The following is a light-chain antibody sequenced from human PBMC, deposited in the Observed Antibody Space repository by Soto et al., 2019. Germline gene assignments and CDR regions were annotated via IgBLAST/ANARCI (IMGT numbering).Light chain of an antibody. CDR3: QQYNNWPPWT. J-gene: IGKJ1*01. CDR1: QRVSSN. Sequence: EIVMTQSPATLSVSPGERATLSCRASQRVSSNLAWYQQKPGQAPRLLIYGASTRATGIPARFSGSGSETEFTLTISRLQSEDFAVYYCQQYNNWPPWTFGKGTKVEIK. CDR2: GAS. V-gene: IGKV3-15*01.